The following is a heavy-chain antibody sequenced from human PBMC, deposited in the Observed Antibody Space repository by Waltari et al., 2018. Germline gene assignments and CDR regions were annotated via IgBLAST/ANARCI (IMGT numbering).Heavy chain of an antibody. CDR2: IYYSGST. CDR3: AREGGGCSGGSCPVDAFDI. D-gene: IGHD2-15*01. Sequence: QVQLQESGPGLVKPSQTLSLTCTVSGGSISSGDYYWSWIRQPPGKGLEWIGYIYYSGSTYYNPSLKSRVTISVDTSKNQFSLKLSSVTAADTAVYYCAREGGGCSGGSCPVDAFDIWGQGTMVTVSS. V-gene: IGHV4-30-4*08. J-gene: IGHJ3*02. CDR1: GGSISSGDYY.